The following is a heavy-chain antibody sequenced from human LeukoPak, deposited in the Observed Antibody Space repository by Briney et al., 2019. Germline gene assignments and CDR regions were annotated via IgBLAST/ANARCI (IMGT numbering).Heavy chain of an antibody. Sequence: SETLSLTCAVYGGSFSGYYWSWIRQPPGKGLEWIGYIYYSGSTNYNPSLKSRVTISVDTSKNQFSLKLSSVTAADTAVYYCARDGGYGDYGPNYYYYGMDVWGQGTTVTVSS. CDR1: GGSFSGYY. J-gene: IGHJ6*02. D-gene: IGHD4-17*01. CDR2: IYYSGST. V-gene: IGHV4-59*01. CDR3: ARDGGYGDYGPNYYYYGMDV.